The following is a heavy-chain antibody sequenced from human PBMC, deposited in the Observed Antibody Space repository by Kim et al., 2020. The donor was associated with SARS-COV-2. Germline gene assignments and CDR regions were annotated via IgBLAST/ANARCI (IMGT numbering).Heavy chain of an antibody. CDR1: GFTFSTYG. J-gene: IGHJ5*02. CDR3: ARGYSSNCFDP. V-gene: IGHV3-33*01. CDR2: IWYDGSKK. D-gene: IGHD6-19*01. Sequence: GGSLRLSCAASGFTFSTYGMHWVRQAPGKGLEWVAVIWYDGSKKYYADSVKGRFTISRDNSQNTLYLQMNSLGDEDTAVYYCARGYSSNCFDPWGQGTLVTVSS.